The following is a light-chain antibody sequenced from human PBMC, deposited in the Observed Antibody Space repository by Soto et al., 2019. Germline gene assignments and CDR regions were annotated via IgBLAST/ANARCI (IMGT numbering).Light chain of an antibody. J-gene: IGKJ5*01. CDR3: QQRSNWLT. CDR2: DAS. CDR1: QSVSSY. Sequence: ESVLTQSPATLSLSPGERATLSCRASQSVSSYLAWYQQKPGQAPRLLIYDASNRATGIPARFSGSGSGTDFTLTISSLEPEDFAVYYCQQRSNWLTFGQGTLLEI. V-gene: IGKV3-11*01.